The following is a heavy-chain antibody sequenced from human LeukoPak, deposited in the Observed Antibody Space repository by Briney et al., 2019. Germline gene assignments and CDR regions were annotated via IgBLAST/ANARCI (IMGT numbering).Heavy chain of an antibody. CDR1: GASISSENYY. CDR3: LRYGSGSYHNSFDY. V-gene: IGHV4-39*01. CDR2: INHIGST. Sequence: SETLSLTCSVSGASISSENYYWGWLRQTPGKGLEWIGGINHIGSTYYNPSLRSRVTMSVDTSKNQFSLRLSSVTAADTAVYFCLRYGSGSYHNSFDYWGQGTLVTVSS. D-gene: IGHD3-10*01. J-gene: IGHJ4*02.